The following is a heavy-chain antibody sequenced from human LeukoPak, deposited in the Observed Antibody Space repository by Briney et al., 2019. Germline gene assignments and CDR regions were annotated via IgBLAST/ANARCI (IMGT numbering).Heavy chain of an antibody. V-gene: IGHV3-74*01. CDR3: ATTFRIGATTYYY. J-gene: IGHJ4*02. Sequence: GGSLRLSCAESGFTFSRHLMYWVRQAPGKGLVWVSHISDDGRRSDYADSVKGRFTISRDTAKNTLYLQMNSLRVEDTAVYYCATTFRIGATTYYYWGQGTRVTVSS. CDR1: GFTFSRHL. D-gene: IGHD1-20*01. CDR2: ISDDGRRS.